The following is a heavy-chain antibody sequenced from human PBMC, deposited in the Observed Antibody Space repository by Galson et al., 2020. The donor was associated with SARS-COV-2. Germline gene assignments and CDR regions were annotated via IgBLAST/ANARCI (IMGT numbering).Heavy chain of an antibody. J-gene: IGHJ4*02. CDR1: GYTFTSYG. Sequence: ASVKVSCKASGYTFTSYGISWVRQAPGQGLEWMGWISAYNGNTIYAQKLQDRVTLTTDTSTNTAYMDLRSRTSDDTAVYYCARDEAVAGAFDYWGQGTLVTVSS. CDR2: ISAYNGNT. CDR3: ARDEAVAGAFDY. D-gene: IGHD6-19*01. V-gene: IGHV1-18*01.